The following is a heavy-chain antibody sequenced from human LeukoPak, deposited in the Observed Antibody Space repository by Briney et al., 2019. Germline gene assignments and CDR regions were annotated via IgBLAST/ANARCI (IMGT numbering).Heavy chain of an antibody. V-gene: IGHV4-34*01. CDR2: INHSGST. J-gene: IGHJ4*02. D-gene: IGHD5-18*01. Sequence: SETLSLTCAVYGGSFSGYYWSWIRQPPGKGLEWVGEINHSGSTNYNPSLKSRVTISVDTSKNQFSLKLSSVTAADTAVYYCARSRTVDTAMVRFDYWGQGTLVTVSS. CDR1: GGSFSGYY. CDR3: ARSRTVDTAMVRFDY.